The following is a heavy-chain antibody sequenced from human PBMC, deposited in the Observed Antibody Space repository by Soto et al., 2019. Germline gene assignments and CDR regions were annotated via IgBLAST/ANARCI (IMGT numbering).Heavy chain of an antibody. D-gene: IGHD5-18*01. V-gene: IGHV3-23*01. J-gene: IGHJ4*02. CDR1: GFTFSNYA. Sequence: EVQLLESGGGLVQPGGSLRLSCAASGFTFSNYAMSWLRQPPGKGLEWVSAISGSGARTYYADSVKGRFTISRDNSKNTLYLQMNSLRAEDSAVYYGVKERSGHSYADSWGQGTLVTVSS. CDR2: ISGSGART. CDR3: VKERSGHSYADS.